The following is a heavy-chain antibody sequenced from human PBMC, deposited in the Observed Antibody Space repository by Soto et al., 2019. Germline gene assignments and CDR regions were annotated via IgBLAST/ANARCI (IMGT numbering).Heavy chain of an antibody. CDR2: IYYSGST. J-gene: IGHJ4*02. Sequence: SETLSLTCTVSGGSISSYYWSWIRQPPGKGLEWIGYIYYSGSTNYNPSLKSRVTISVDTSKNQFSLKLSSVTAADTAVYYCTRAPRGNYGYPSYFDYWGQGTLVTVSS. CDR1: GGSISSYY. D-gene: IGHD3-10*01. CDR3: TRAPRGNYGYPSYFDY. V-gene: IGHV4-59*01.